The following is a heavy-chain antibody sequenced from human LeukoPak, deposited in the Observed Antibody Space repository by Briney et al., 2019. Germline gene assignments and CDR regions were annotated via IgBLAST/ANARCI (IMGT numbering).Heavy chain of an antibody. CDR3: AKDQDTYSYGSGSYAPFDY. Sequence: GGSLRLSCAASGFTFRSYAMGWVRQAPGKGLEWVSGISGSGGSTHYADSVKGRFTISRDNSKNTLYLQMNSLRAEDTAVYYCAKDQDTYSYGSGSYAPFDYWGQGTLVTVSS. CDR2: ISGSGGST. CDR1: GFTFRSYA. J-gene: IGHJ4*02. D-gene: IGHD3-10*01. V-gene: IGHV3-23*01.